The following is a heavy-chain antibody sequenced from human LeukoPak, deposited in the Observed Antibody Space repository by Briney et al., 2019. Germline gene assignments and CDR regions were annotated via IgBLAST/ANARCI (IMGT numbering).Heavy chain of an antibody. CDR1: GGSFSGYY. J-gene: IGHJ4*02. CDR3: ARDPGYGDR. CDR2: INHSGST. Sequence: SETLSLTCAVYGGSFSGYYWSWIRQPPGKGLEWIGEINHSGSTNYNPSLKSRVTISVDTSKNQFSLKLSSVTAADTAVYYCARDPGYGDRWGQGTLVTVSS. V-gene: IGHV4-34*01. D-gene: IGHD4-17*01.